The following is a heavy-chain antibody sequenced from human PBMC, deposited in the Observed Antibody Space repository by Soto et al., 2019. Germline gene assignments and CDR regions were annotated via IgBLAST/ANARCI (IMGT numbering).Heavy chain of an antibody. V-gene: IGHV3-23*01. CDR3: AKASGGVRFWEWSHRHYWYFDL. Sequence: EVQLLESGGGLVQPGGSLRLSCAASGFTFSSYAMSWVRQAPGKGLEWVSAISGSGGSTYYADSVKGRFTISRDNSKNTLYLQMNSLRAEDTAVYYCAKASGGVRFWEWSHRHYWYFDLWGRGPLVTVSS. D-gene: IGHD3-3*01. J-gene: IGHJ2*01. CDR1: GFTFSSYA. CDR2: ISGSGGST.